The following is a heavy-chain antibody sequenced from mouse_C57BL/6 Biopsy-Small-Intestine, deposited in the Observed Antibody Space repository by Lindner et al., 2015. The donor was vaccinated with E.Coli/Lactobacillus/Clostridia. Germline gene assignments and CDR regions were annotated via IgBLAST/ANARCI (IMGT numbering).Heavy chain of an antibody. D-gene: IGHD2-1*01. CDR2: IYPGDGDT. V-gene: IGHV1-54*01. CDR1: GYAFTNYL. Sequence: VQLQESGAELVRPGTSVKVSCKASGYAFTNYLIEWVKQRPGQGLEWIGRIYPGDGDTNYNGKFKGKATLTADKSSSTAYMQLSSLTSEDSAVYFCARNGNYVGYFDYWGQGTTLTVSS. CDR3: ARNGNYVGYFDY. J-gene: IGHJ2*01.